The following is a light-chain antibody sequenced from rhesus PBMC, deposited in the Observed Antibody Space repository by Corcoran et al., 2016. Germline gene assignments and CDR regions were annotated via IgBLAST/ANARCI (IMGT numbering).Light chain of an antibody. CDR2: DAF. Sequence: DIQMTQSPSSLFASVGDRVTISCRASQGISDYLSWYQQKPGKAPKRLFYDAFSLESGGPSRFSGGGSGTDFTLTISSLQPKDFAAYYRLQGYSIPLAFGGGNKVEIK. CDR1: QGISDY. CDR3: LQGYSIPLA. J-gene: IGKJ4*01. V-gene: IGKV1-36*02.